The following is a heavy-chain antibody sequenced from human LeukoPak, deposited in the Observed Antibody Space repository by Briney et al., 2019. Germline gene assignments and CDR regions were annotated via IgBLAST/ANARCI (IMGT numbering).Heavy chain of an antibody. D-gene: IGHD3-22*01. Sequence: ASVKVSCKASGGTFSSNAISCVRQAPGQGLEWMGGIMPNFDTADNTQKYQGRVTITADESTSTAYMELSSMRSEDTAVYYCARERHVRDYYDSSGYYAFDIWGQGTMVTVSS. CDR3: ARERHVRDYYDSSGYYAFDI. CDR1: GGTFSSNA. J-gene: IGHJ3*02. V-gene: IGHV1-69*13. CDR2: IMPNFDTA.